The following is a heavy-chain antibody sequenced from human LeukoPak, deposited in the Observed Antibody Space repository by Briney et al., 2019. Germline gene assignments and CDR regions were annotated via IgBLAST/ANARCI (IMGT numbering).Heavy chain of an antibody. CDR1: GYTFTSYG. CDR2: ISAYNGNT. CDR3: ARDRVSDIVVVPAAMARDDY. J-gene: IGHJ4*02. D-gene: IGHD2-2*01. Sequence: ASVKVSCKASGYTFTSYGISWVRQAPGQGLEWMGWISAYNGNTNYAQKLQGRVTMTTDTSTSTAYTELRSLRSDDTAVYYCARDRVSDIVVVPAAMARDDYWGQGTLVTVSS. V-gene: IGHV1-18*01.